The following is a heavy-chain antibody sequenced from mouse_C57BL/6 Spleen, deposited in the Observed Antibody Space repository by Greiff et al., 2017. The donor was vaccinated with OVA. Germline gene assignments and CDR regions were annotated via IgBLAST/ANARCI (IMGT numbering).Heavy chain of an antibody. D-gene: IGHD1-1*01. Sequence: EVQLQQSGPELVKPGASVKISCKASGYTFTDYYMNWVKQSHGKSLEWIGDINPNNGGTSYNQKFKGKATLTVDKSSSTAYMELRSLTSEDSAVYYCARRRFYYGSSYSYFDYWGQGTTLTVSS. CDR2: INPNNGGT. V-gene: IGHV1-26*01. CDR1: GYTFTDYY. J-gene: IGHJ2*01. CDR3: ARRRFYYGSSYSYFDY.